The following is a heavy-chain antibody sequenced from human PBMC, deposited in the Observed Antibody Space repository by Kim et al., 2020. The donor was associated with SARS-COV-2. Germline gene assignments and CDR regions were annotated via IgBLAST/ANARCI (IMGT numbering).Heavy chain of an antibody. CDR1: GFTFSSYA. J-gene: IGHJ5*02. Sequence: GGSLRLSCAASGFTFSSYAMSWVRQAPGKGLEWVSAISGSGGSTYYADSVKGRFTISRDNSKNTLYLQMNSLRAEDTAVYYCARYYGSGSYIRFDPWGQGTLVTVSS. CDR2: ISGSGGST. V-gene: IGHV3-23*01. D-gene: IGHD3-10*01. CDR3: ARYYGSGSYIRFDP.